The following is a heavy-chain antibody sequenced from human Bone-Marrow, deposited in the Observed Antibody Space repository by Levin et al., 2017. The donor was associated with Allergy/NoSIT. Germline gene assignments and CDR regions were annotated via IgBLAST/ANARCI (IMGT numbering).Heavy chain of an antibody. CDR1: GYTFTSYG. J-gene: IGHJ5*02. Sequence: GESLKISCKASGYTFTSYGISWVRQAPGQGLEWMGWISAYNGNTNYAQKLQGRVTMTTDTSTSTAYMELRSLRSDDTAVYYCARSSTVSDYDFGSGAKRGRWFDPWGQGTLVTVSS. CDR3: ARSSTVSDYDFGSGAKRGRWFDP. CDR2: ISAYNGNT. D-gene: IGHD3-3*01. V-gene: IGHV1-18*01.